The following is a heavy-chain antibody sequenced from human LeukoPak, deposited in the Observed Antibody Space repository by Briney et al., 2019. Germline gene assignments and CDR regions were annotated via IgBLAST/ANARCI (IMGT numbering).Heavy chain of an antibody. CDR1: GFTFSSSA. CDR3: TRGYSGSYRIDY. Sequence: GGSLRLSCAASGFTFSSSAMSWVRQVPGKGLEWVSGISASGGSTYYADSVRGRFTISRDNSKNTLYVQMNSLRAEDTAVYYCTRGYSGSYRIDYWGQGTLVTVSS. J-gene: IGHJ4*02. CDR2: ISASGGST. D-gene: IGHD1-26*01. V-gene: IGHV3-23*01.